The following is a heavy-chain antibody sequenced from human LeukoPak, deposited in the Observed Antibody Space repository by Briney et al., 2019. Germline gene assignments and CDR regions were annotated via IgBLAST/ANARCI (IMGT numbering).Heavy chain of an antibody. D-gene: IGHD6-19*01. CDR3: ARGRISQWLVRFDY. Sequence: PSETLSLTCAVYGGSLSGYYWSWIRQPPGKGLEWIGEINHSGSTNYSPSLKSRVTISVDTSKNQFSLKLSSVTAADTAVYYCARGRISQWLVRFDYWGQGTLVTVSS. V-gene: IGHV4-34*01. CDR1: GGSLSGYY. J-gene: IGHJ4*02. CDR2: INHSGST.